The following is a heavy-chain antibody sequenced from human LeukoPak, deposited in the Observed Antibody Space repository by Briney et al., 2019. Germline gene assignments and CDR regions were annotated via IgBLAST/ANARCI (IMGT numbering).Heavy chain of an antibody. Sequence: PGRSLRLSCAASGFTFSSYGMHWVRQAPGKGLEWVSSISSSSSYIYYADSVKGRFTISRDNAKNSLYLQMNSLRAEDTAVYYCARDFPDSSSWSRGDYWGQGTLVTVSS. D-gene: IGHD6-13*01. CDR3: ARDFPDSSSWSRGDY. CDR2: ISSSSSYI. CDR1: GFTFSSYG. V-gene: IGHV3-21*01. J-gene: IGHJ4*02.